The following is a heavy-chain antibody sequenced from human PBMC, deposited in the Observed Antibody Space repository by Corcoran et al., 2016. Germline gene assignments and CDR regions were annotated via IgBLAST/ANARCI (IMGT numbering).Heavy chain of an antibody. V-gene: IGHV3-30*18. J-gene: IGHJ4*02. D-gene: IGHD6-13*01. CDR2: ISYDGSNK. Sequence: QVQLVESGGGVVQPGRSLRLSCAASGFTFSSYGMHWVRQAPGKGLEWVAVISYDGSNKYYADSVKGRFTISRDNSKNTLYLQMNSLRAEDTAVYYWAKAAAGTYFDYWGQGTLVTVSS. CDR3: AKAAAGTYFDY. CDR1: GFTFSSYG.